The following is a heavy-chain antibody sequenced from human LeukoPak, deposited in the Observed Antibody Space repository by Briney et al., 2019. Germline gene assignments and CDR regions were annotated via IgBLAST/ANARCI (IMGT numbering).Heavy chain of an antibody. V-gene: IGHV3-30*02. J-gene: IGHJ4*02. Sequence: GGSLRLSCAASGFIFSSYGMHWVRQAPGKGLEWVAFIRYDGGIKYYADSVKGRFTISRDNSKNTLYLQMNSLRAEDTAVYYCAKVLSSSWGYFDYWGQGTLVTVSS. CDR2: IRYDGGIK. D-gene: IGHD6-13*01. CDR1: GFIFSSYG. CDR3: AKVLSSSWGYFDY.